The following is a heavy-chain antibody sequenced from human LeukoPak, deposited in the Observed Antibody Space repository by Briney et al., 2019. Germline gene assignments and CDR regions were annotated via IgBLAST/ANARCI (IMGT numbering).Heavy chain of an antibody. D-gene: IGHD6-19*01. V-gene: IGHV3-9*01. CDR1: GFTFSSYG. CDR3: AKGIRGIAVAGPRGGYYYYGLDV. CDR2: ISWNSGSI. J-gene: IGHJ6*02. Sequence: GGSLRLSCAASGFTFSSYGMHWVRQAPGKGLEWVSGISWNSGSIGYADSVKGRFTISRDNAKNSLYLQMNSLRAEDTAVYYCAKGIRGIAVAGPRGGYYYYGLDVWGQGTTVTVSS.